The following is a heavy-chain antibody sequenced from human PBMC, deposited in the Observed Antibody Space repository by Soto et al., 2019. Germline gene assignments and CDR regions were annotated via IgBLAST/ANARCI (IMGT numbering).Heavy chain of an antibody. J-gene: IGHJ5*02. Sequence: QVTLKESGPVLVKPTETLTLTCTVSGFSLNNTGMGVSWIRQPPGKALEWLAHIFSNDDKSYNTSLKNRLTTSKDIPKSQVVLNMTHIDPVDTGTYSCARDLSGSYYPKWFDPWGQGTLVTVSS. CDR3: ARDLSGSYYPKWFDP. V-gene: IGHV2-26*01. CDR1: GFSLNNTGMG. D-gene: IGHD3-10*01. CDR2: IFSNDDK.